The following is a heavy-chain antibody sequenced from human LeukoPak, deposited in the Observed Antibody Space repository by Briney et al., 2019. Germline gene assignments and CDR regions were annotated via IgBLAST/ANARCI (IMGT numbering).Heavy chain of an antibody. CDR3: AMVLYQSGRPGP. D-gene: IGHD2-2*01. J-gene: IGHJ5*02. V-gene: IGHV4-34*12. CDR2: AILGGGT. Sequence: ASETLSLTCAVYGVSLNNYYWSWIRQSPGKGLEWIGEAILGGGTNYNPSLKSRVTISIDTPRNQISLRVSSVTAADTAVYYCAMVLYQSGRPGPWAQGTLVTVSS. CDR1: GVSLNNYY.